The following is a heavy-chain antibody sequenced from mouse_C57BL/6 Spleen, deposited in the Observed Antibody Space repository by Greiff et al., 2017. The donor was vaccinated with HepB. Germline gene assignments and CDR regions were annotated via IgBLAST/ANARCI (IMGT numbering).Heavy chain of an antibody. D-gene: IGHD1-1*01. CDR2: IYPSDSET. Sequence: QVQLQQPGAELVRPGSSVKLSCKASGYTFTSYWMDWVKQRPGQGLEWIGNIYPSDSETHYNQKFKDKATLTVDKSSSTAYMQISSLTSEDSVVYYCARGYGSSPYAMDYWGQGTTVTVSS. CDR3: ARGYGSSPYAMDY. CDR1: GYTFTSYW. J-gene: IGHJ4*01. V-gene: IGHV1-61*01.